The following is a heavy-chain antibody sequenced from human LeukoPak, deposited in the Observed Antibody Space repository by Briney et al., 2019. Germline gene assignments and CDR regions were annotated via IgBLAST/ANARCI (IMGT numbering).Heavy chain of an antibody. D-gene: IGHD3-3*01. CDR2: IYYSGST. Sequence: SETLSLTCTVSGGSISSSSYYWGWIRQPPGKGLEWIGSIYYSGSTYYNPSLKSRVTISVDTSKNQFSLKLSSVTAADTAVYYCARGVPYVLRFLEWSYWGQGTLVTVSS. V-gene: IGHV4-39*07. J-gene: IGHJ4*02. CDR3: ARGVPYVLRFLEWSY. CDR1: GGSISSSSYY.